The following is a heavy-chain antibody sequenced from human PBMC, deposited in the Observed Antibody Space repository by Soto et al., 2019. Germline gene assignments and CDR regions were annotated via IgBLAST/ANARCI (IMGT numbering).Heavy chain of an antibody. CDR2: IQSGGHT. D-gene: IGHD3-3*01. V-gene: IGHV3-53*01. CDR1: GFTVSSKY. Sequence: GGSLRLSCAASGFTVSSKYMSWVRQAPGKGLEWVSLIQSGGHTYYADSVKGRFTISRDKSKNMLHLQMNSLRAEDTAVYYCAKDFGVLTYGFDYWGQGTLVTVSS. J-gene: IGHJ4*02. CDR3: AKDFGVLTYGFDY.